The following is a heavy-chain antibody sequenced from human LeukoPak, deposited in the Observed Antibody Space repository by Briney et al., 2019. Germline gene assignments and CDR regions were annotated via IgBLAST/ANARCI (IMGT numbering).Heavy chain of an antibody. CDR2: IYYSGST. Sequence: SETLSLTCTVSGGSISSSSYYWGWIRQPPGKGLEWIGSIYYSGSTYYNPSLKSRVTISVDTSKNQFSLKLSSVTAADTAVYYCARGRAVAYSGSHLFPFDPWGQGTLVTVSS. CDR1: GGSISSSSYY. V-gene: IGHV4-39*07. CDR3: ARGRAVAYSGSHLFPFDP. D-gene: IGHD1-26*01. J-gene: IGHJ5*02.